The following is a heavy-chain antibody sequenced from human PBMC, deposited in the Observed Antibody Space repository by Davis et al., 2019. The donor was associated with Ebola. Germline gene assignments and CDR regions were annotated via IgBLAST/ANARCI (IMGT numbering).Heavy chain of an antibody. Sequence: SETLSLPLTVSGGSLRSSSYYWGWIRQPPGEGLGWIGSISYSGSTYYNPSLKSRVTISVDTSKNQFSLKLSSVTAADTAVYYCAREYYDFWSGYYVHDAFDIWGQGTMVTVSS. D-gene: IGHD3-3*01. V-gene: IGHV4-39*02. CDR3: AREYYDFWSGYYVHDAFDI. CDR2: ISYSGST. CDR1: GGSLRSSSYY. J-gene: IGHJ3*02.